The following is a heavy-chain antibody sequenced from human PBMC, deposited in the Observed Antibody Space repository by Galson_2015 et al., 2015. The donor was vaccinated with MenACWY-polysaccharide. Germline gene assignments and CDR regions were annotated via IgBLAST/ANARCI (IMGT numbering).Heavy chain of an antibody. V-gene: IGHV3-30*04. Sequence: SLRLSCAASGFSFSTSHMHWVRQAPGRGLEWVAGISHDGNSEYYADSVKGRFTISRDNSKNMLYLQLNGLRTEVTAVYSCAKEDHSSGRAPTFDIWGQGTMVAVSS. CDR2: ISHDGNSE. J-gene: IGHJ3*02. CDR1: GFSFSTSH. CDR3: AKEDHSSGRAPTFDI. D-gene: IGHD3-22*01.